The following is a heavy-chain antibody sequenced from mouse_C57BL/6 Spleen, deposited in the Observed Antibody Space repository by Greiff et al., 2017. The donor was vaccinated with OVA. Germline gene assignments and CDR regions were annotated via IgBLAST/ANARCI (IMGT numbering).Heavy chain of an antibody. J-gene: IGHJ4*01. D-gene: IGHD2-5*01. CDR1: GFTFSSYT. Sequence: EVKVEESGGGLVKPGGSLKLSCAASGFTFSSYTMSWVRQTPEKRLEWVATISGGGGNTYYPDSVKGRFTISRDNAKNTLYLQMSSLRSEDTALYYCARLYSNYVDYAMDYWGQGTSVTVSS. CDR2: ISGGGGNT. CDR3: ARLYSNYVDYAMDY. V-gene: IGHV5-9*01.